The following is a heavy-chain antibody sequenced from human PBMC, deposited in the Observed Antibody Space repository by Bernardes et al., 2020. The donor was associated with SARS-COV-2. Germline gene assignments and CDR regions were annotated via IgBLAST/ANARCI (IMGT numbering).Heavy chain of an antibody. V-gene: IGHV3-23*01. D-gene: IGHD3-22*01. CDR2: ISGSGGST. CDR3: AKAIYDSSGCFDY. CDR1: GFTFSSYA. J-gene: IGHJ4*02. Sequence: GSSLRLSCAASGFTFSSYAMSWVRQAPGKGLEWVSAISGSGGSTYYADSVKGRFTISRDNSKNTLYLQMNSLRAEDTAVYYCAKAIYDSSGCFDYWGQGTVVTVSS.